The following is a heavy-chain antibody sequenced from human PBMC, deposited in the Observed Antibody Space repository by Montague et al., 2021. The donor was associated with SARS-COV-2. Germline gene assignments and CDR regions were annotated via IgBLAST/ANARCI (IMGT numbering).Heavy chain of an antibody. D-gene: IGHD3-9*01. V-gene: IGHV4-39*01. J-gene: IGHJ5*02. CDR2: VHNTGNS. Sequence: SETLSLTCTVSGASISLNSHSWGWLRQPPGRGLEWITTVHNTGNSYHNSSLQSRVTISRDTSQRQVSLQLNSMTTADTAVYYCARLPTGFPNWFDTWGQGILVTVSS. CDR3: ARLPTGFPNWFDT. CDR1: GASISLNSHS.